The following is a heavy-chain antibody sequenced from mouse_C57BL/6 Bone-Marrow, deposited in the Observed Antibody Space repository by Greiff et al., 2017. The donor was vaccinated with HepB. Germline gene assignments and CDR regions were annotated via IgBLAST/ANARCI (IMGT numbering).Heavy chain of an antibody. CDR2: IDPSDSYT. D-gene: IGHD2-1*01. Sequence: QVQLQQPGAELVMPGASVKLSCKASGYTFTSYWMHWVKQRPGQGLEWIGEIDPSDSYTNYNQKFKGKSTLTVDKSSSTAYMQLSSLTSEDSAVYYCARVWGNYLPWFAYWGQGTLVTVSA. J-gene: IGHJ3*01. V-gene: IGHV1-69*01. CDR3: ARVWGNYLPWFAY. CDR1: GYTFTSYW.